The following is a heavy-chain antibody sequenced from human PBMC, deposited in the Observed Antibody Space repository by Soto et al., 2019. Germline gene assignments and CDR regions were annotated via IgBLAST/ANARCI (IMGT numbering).Heavy chain of an antibody. D-gene: IGHD2-15*01. J-gene: IGHJ4*02. V-gene: IGHV4-31*03. CDR1: GGSISSGGYY. Sequence: QVQLQESGPGLVKPSQTLSLTCTVSGGSISSGGYYWSWIRQHPGKGLEWIGYIYYSGSTYYNPSLKSRVTISVDTSKNQFSLKLSSVPAADTAVYYCAREVLEYCSGGSCYSFDYWGQGTLVTVSS. CDR2: IYYSGST. CDR3: AREVLEYCSGGSCYSFDY.